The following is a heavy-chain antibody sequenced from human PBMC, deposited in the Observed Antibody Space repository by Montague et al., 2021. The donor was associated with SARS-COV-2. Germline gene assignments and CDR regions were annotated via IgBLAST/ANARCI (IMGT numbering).Heavy chain of an antibody. Sequence: SETLSLTCTVSGGSISSYLWTWIRQPPGKGLEWIGYIYYSGKTNCNPSLSSRVTMSVDTSKNQFSLKLNFVTAADAAVYFCARATPGIADPIEYWGQGTLLTVSS. V-gene: IGHV4-59*08. CDR2: IYYSGKT. D-gene: IGHD6-13*01. CDR1: GGSISSYL. CDR3: ARATPGIADPIEY. J-gene: IGHJ4*02.